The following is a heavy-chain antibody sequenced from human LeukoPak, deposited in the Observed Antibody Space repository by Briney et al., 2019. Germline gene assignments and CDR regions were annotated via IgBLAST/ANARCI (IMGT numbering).Heavy chain of an antibody. D-gene: IGHD3-22*01. CDR2: ISAYNGNT. CDR3: ARGHYYDSSVYYYANYYYMDV. J-gene: IGHJ6*03. Sequence: RASVTVSCKASGYSSTNYGISWVRQAPGQGLEWMGWISAYNGNTNYAQKLQGRVTMTTDTSTSTAYMELRSLRSDDTAVYYCARGHYYDSSVYYYANYYYMDVWGKGTTVTISS. V-gene: IGHV1-18*01. CDR1: GYSSTNYG.